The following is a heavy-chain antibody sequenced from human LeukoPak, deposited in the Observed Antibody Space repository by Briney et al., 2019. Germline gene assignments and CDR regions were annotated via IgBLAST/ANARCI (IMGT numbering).Heavy chain of an antibody. D-gene: IGHD6-13*01. J-gene: IGHJ3*02. CDR1: GYTFTSYY. V-gene: IGHV1-46*01. Sequence: ASVKVSCKASGYTFTSYYMHWVRQAPGQGLEWMGIINPSGGSTSYAQKFQGRVTMTRDTSTSTVYMELSSLRSEDTAVYYCARGGRVAAAGTENDAFDIWGQGTMVTVPS. CDR2: INPSGGST. CDR3: ARGGRVAAAGTENDAFDI.